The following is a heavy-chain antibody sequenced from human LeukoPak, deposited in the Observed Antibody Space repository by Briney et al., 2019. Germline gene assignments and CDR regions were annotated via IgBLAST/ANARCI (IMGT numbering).Heavy chain of an antibody. J-gene: IGHJ6*03. CDR2: IYYSGST. D-gene: IGHD3-3*01. CDR3: ARGAIFGVRKYYYYMDV. V-gene: IGHV4-31*03. CDR1: GGSISSGGYY. Sequence: SETLSLTCTVSGGSISSGGYYWSWIRQHPGKGLEWIGYIYYSGSTYYNPSLKSRVTISVDTSKNQFSLKLSSATAADTAVYYCARGAIFGVRKYYYYMDVWGKGTTVTVSS.